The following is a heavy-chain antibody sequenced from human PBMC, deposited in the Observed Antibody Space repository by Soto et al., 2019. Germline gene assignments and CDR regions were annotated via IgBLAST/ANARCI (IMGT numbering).Heavy chain of an antibody. J-gene: IGHJ4*02. CDR2: IYYSGST. V-gene: IGHV4-59*08. D-gene: IGHD1-1*01. CDR3: ARHPPGAGTTPYYFDY. Sequence: PSETLSLTCTVSGGSISSYYWSWIRQPPGKGLEWIGYIYYSGSTNYNPSLKSRVTISVDTSKNQFSLKLSSVTAADTAVYYCARHPPGAGTTPYYFDYWGQGTLVTVSS. CDR1: GGSISSYY.